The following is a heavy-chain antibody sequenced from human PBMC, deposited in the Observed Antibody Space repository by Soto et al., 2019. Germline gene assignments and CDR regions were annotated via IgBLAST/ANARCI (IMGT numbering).Heavy chain of an antibody. CDR2: ISSSSSYI. CDR3: ARGHDFWSGYYASRGSYFDY. Sequence: ESGGGLVKPGGSLRLSCAASGFTFSSYSMNWVRQAPGKGLEWVSSISSSSSYIYYADSVKGRFTISRDNAKNSLYLQMNSLRAEDTAVYYCARGHDFWSGYYASRGSYFDYWGQGTLVTVSS. J-gene: IGHJ4*02. CDR1: GFTFSSYS. D-gene: IGHD3-3*01. V-gene: IGHV3-21*01.